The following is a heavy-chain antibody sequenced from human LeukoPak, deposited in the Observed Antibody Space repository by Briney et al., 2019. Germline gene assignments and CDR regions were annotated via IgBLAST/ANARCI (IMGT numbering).Heavy chain of an antibody. CDR2: ISTSSSYI. V-gene: IGHV3-21*01. CDR1: EFTFNNYW. D-gene: IGHD3-22*01. CDR3: ARAADSSGYLLAYFDY. J-gene: IGHJ4*02. Sequence: GGSLRLSCAASEFTFNNYWMSWVRQAPGKGLEWVSFISTSSSYIYYADPVKGRFTISRDNAKNSLYLQMNSLRAEDTAVYYCARAADSSGYLLAYFDYWGQGTLVTVSS.